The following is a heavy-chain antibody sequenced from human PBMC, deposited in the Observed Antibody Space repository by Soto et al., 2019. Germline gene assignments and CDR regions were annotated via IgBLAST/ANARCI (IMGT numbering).Heavy chain of an antibody. Sequence: QLQLQESGPGLVKPSETLSLTCTVSGGSISSSSYYWGWIRQPPGKGLEWIGSIYYSGSTYYNPSLKSRVTISVDTSKNQFSLKLSSVTAADTAVYYCAGWGFGEFQPLTTLNWFDPWGQGTLVTVSS. CDR1: GGSISSSSYY. D-gene: IGHD3-10*01. V-gene: IGHV4-39*01. CDR3: AGWGFGEFQPLTTLNWFDP. J-gene: IGHJ5*02. CDR2: IYYSGST.